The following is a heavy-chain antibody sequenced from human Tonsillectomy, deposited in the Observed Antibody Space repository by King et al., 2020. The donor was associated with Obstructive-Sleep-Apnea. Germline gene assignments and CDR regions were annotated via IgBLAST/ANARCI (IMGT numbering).Heavy chain of an antibody. CDR3: TSGSPFDY. V-gene: IGHV3-73*02. D-gene: IGHD1-26*01. Sequence: VQLVESGGGLVQPGGSLKLSCAASGFTFCGSAMHWVRQASGKGREWVCRIRSKANGYATADGASVKGRFTISQDDSKNTAYLQMNSLKTEDTAVYYCTSGSPFDYWGQGTLVTVSS. J-gene: IGHJ4*02. CDR1: GFTFCGSA. CDR2: IRSKANGYAT.